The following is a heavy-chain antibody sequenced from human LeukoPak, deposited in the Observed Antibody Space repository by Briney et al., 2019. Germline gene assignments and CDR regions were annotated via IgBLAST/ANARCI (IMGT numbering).Heavy chain of an antibody. V-gene: IGHV1-69*13. Sequence: SVKVSCKASGGTFSSYAISWVRQAPGQGLEWMGGIIPIFGTANYAQKFQGRVTITADESTGTAYMELSSLRSEDTAVYYCARVDSTRDGYNCIDYWGQGTLVTVSS. CDR3: ARVDSTRDGYNCIDY. J-gene: IGHJ4*02. CDR2: IIPIFGTA. CDR1: GGTFSSYA. D-gene: IGHD5-24*01.